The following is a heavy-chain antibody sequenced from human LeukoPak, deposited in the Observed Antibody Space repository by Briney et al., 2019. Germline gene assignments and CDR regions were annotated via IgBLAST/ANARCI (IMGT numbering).Heavy chain of an antibody. CDR3: AGGYCTSTSCPYY. CDR1: GGSINSGGSY. J-gene: IGHJ4*02. D-gene: IGHD2-2*01. CDR2: IYYSGST. Sequence: SETLSLTYTVSGGSINSGGSYWSWIRQHPGKGLEWIGYIYYSGSTYYNPSLKSRVTISVDTSKNQFSLKLSSVTAADTAVYYCAGGYCTSTSCPYYWGQGTLVTVSS. V-gene: IGHV4-31*03.